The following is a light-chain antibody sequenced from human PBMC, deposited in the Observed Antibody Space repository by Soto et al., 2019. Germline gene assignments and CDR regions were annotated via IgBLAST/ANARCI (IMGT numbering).Light chain of an antibody. V-gene: IGKV3-20*01. Sequence: IEMTPSSASLAVCQGEIPTLSWRASQSVSSNLAWYQQKPGQAPGLLIYGASSRATGIPDRFSGSGSGTDFTLTISRLEPEDFAVYYCQQHGSSPITFGQGTRLEIK. J-gene: IGKJ5*01. CDR3: QQHGSSPIT. CDR1: QSVSSN. CDR2: GAS.